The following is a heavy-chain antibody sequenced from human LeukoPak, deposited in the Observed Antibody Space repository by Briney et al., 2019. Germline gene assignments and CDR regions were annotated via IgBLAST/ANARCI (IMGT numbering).Heavy chain of an antibody. CDR2: ISYDGRYI. Sequence: GGSLRLSCAASGFTFSSYAMHWVRQAPGKGLEWGALISYDGRYIGHTDSVKGRFAISRDNSRSTLDLQMNSLGVEDAAVYYCARGDSVNYYYGMDVWGQGTTVTVSS. D-gene: IGHD3-3*01. CDR1: GFTFSSYA. CDR3: ARGDSVNYYYGMDV. V-gene: IGHV3-30*09. J-gene: IGHJ6*02.